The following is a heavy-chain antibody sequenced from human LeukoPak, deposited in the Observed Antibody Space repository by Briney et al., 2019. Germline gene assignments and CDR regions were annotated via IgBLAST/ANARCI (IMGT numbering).Heavy chain of an antibody. CDR3: ARDVTRTYCSGGSCPPGY. CDR1: GYTFTSYG. D-gene: IGHD2-15*01. Sequence: ASVKVSCKASGYTFTSYGISWVRQAPGQGLEWMGWISAYNGNTNYAQKLQGRVTMTTDTSTSTAYMELRSLRSDDTAVYYCARDVTRTYCSGGSCPPGYWGQGTLITVSS. CDR2: ISAYNGNT. V-gene: IGHV1-18*01. J-gene: IGHJ4*02.